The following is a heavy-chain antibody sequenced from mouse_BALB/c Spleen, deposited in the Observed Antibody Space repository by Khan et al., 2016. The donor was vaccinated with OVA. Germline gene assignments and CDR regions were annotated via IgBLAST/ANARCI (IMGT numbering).Heavy chain of an antibody. CDR3: ASELGRYYALDY. CDR1: GYSITSDYA. J-gene: IGHJ4*01. Sequence: EVQLQESGPGLVKPSQSLSLTCTVTGYSITSDYAWNWIRQFPGNKLEWMGYISYSGSTTYNPSLKSRISITRDTSKDQSFLQLKSVTSEDTATYCCASELGRYYALDYWGQGTSVTVSS. D-gene: IGHD4-1*01. V-gene: IGHV3-2*02. CDR2: ISYSGST.